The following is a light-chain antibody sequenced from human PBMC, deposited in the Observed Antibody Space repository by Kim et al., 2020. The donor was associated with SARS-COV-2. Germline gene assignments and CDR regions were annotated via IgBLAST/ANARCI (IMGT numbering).Light chain of an antibody. CDR1: SIRSYY. J-gene: IGLJ2*01. CDR3: NSRDSNDNVV. V-gene: IGLV3-19*01. CDR2: GKN. Sequence: VALGQIVRITCQGDSIRSYYATWYQQKPGQAPILVIYGKNNRPSGIPDRFSGSSSGNTASLTITGTQAGDEADYYCNSRDSNDNVVFGGGTKLTVL.